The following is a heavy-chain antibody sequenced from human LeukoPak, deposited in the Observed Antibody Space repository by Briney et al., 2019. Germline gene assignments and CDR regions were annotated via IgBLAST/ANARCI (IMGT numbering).Heavy chain of an antibody. D-gene: IGHD2-15*01. CDR3: AKMDCSGGSCYGIDY. J-gene: IGHJ4*02. V-gene: IGHV3-23*01. Sequence: GGSLRLSCAASGFTFSNYGMNWVRQAPGKGLEWVSAISGSGGSTNYADSVKGRFTISRDNSKNTVYLQMNSLRAEDTAVYYCAKMDCSGGSCYGIDYWGQGTLVTVSS. CDR1: GFTFSNYG. CDR2: ISGSGGST.